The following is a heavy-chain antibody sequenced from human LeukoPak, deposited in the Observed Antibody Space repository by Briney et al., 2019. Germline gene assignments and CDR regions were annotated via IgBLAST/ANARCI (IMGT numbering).Heavy chain of an antibody. CDR2: ISGSGGTT. Sequence: PGGSLRLSCAASGFIFSNYAMSWVRRAPGEGLEWVSAISGSGGTTYYADSVKGRCTISRDNSKNTLYLQMNSLRAEDTAVYYCAKIGDYYGSGSKIDYWGQGTLVTVFS. CDR3: AKIGDYYGSGSKIDY. J-gene: IGHJ4*02. V-gene: IGHV3-23*01. D-gene: IGHD3-10*01. CDR1: GFIFSNYA.